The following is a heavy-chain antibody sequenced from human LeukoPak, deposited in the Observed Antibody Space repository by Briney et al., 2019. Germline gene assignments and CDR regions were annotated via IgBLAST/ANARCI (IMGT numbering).Heavy chain of an antibody. Sequence: SETLSLTCTVSGGSISSYYWSWIRQPPGKGLEWIGYIYYSGSTNYNPSLKSRVTISVDTSKNQFSLKLSSVTAADTAVYYCARYGSGSYYNVWFDPWGQGTLVTVSS. D-gene: IGHD3-10*01. CDR3: ARYGSGSYYNVWFDP. CDR2: IYYSGST. V-gene: IGHV4-59*01. J-gene: IGHJ5*02. CDR1: GGSISSYY.